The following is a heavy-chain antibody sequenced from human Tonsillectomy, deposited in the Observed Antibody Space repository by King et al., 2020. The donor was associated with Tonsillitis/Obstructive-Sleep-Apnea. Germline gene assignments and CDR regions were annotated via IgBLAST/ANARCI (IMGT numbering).Heavy chain of an antibody. CDR1: GFNFSNYD. Sequence: VQLVESGGGVVQPGRSLRLSCAASGFNFSNYDMHWVRQAPGKGLEWVAVIWYDGSNKYYADSVRGRFTISRDNSKNTLYMQMNSLRVEDTAVYYCARGIPRDTLDMDVWGQGTTVTVSS. CDR3: ARGIPRDTLDMDV. D-gene: IGHD3/OR15-3a*01. J-gene: IGHJ6*02. V-gene: IGHV3-33*01. CDR2: IWYDGSNK.